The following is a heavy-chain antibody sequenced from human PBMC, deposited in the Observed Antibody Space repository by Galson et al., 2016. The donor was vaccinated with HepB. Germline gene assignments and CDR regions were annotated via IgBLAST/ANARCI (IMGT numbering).Heavy chain of an antibody. CDR1: GFIFSNYW. CDR3: AKRAGGGTYYAIDY. J-gene: IGHJ4*02. D-gene: IGHD1-26*01. Sequence: SLRLSCAASGFIFSNYWMHWVRQAPGKGLVWVSRIHSDGSTTSYADSVKGRFTVSRDNAKNTLYMQMNSLRVEDTALYFCAKRAGGGTYYAIDYWGQGTLVTVSS. CDR2: IHSDGSTT. V-gene: IGHV3-74*01.